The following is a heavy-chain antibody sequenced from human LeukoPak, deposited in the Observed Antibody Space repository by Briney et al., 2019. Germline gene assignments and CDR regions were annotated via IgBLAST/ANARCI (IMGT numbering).Heavy chain of an antibody. D-gene: IGHD3-22*01. V-gene: IGHV3-30-3*01. CDR1: GFTFSSYA. CDR2: ISYDGSNK. CDR3: ARDRVPKNYYDSSGYFGRRHPITYYFDY. J-gene: IGHJ4*02. Sequence: GGSLRLSCAASGFTFSSYAMHWVRQAPGKGLEWVAVISYDGSNKYYADSVKGRFTISRDNSKNTLYLQMNSLRAEDTAVYYCARDRVPKNYYDSSGYFGRRHPITYYFDYWGQGTLVTVSS.